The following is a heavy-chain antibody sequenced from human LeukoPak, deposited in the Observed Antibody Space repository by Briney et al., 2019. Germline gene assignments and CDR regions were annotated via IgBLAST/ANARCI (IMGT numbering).Heavy chain of an antibody. CDR1: GFTFSSYA. Sequence: GGSLRLSCAASGFTFSSYAMSWVRQAPGKGLEWVSAISGSGGSTYYADSVKGRFTISRDNSKNTLYLQMNSLRAEDTAVYYCAKDGQKRFGELFGYFDYWGQGTLVTVSS. CDR2: ISGSGGST. V-gene: IGHV3-23*01. CDR3: AKDGQKRFGELFGYFDY. D-gene: IGHD3-10*01. J-gene: IGHJ4*02.